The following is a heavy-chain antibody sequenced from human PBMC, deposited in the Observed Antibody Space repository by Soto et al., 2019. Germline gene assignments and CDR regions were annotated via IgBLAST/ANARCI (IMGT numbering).Heavy chain of an antibody. CDR2: INHSGST. V-gene: IGHV4-34*01. CDR3: ARGSYSYGRNWFDP. D-gene: IGHD5-18*01. J-gene: IGHJ5*02. CDR1: GGSFSGYY. Sequence: ASETLSLTCAFYGGSFSGYYWSWIRQPPGKGLEWIGEINHSGSTNYNPSLKSRVTISVDTSKNQFSLKLSSVTAADTAVYYCARGSYSYGRNWFDPWGQGTLVTVSS.